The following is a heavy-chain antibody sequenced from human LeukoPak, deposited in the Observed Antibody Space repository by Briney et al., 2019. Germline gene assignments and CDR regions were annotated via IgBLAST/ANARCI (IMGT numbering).Heavy chain of an antibody. V-gene: IGHV4-59*12. CDR3: ARGPNDTVTTIYDY. Sequence: SETLSLTCTVSGGSISSYYWSWIRQPPGKRLEWIGYIYYSGSTNYNPSLKSRVTISVDTSKNQFSLKLSSVTAADTAVYYCARGPNDTVTTIYDYWGQGTLVTVSS. CDR1: GGSISSYY. J-gene: IGHJ4*02. D-gene: IGHD4-17*01. CDR2: IYYSGST.